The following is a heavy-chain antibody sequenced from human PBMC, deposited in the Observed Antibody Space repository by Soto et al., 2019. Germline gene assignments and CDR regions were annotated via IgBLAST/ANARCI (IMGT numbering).Heavy chain of an antibody. CDR3: SRGILV. CDR1: GGSINSGGYC. V-gene: IGHV4-31*03. J-gene: IGHJ4*02. Sequence: QVQLQESGPGLVKPSQTLSLTCTVSGGSINSGGYCWSWIRQHPGKGLDWIGCISYGGSTSYNPSLKGRVTRSVDTSKSQFSLKLTSVTAAGTAVYYCSRGILVWGQGALITVSS. D-gene: IGHD5-18*01. CDR2: ISYGGST.